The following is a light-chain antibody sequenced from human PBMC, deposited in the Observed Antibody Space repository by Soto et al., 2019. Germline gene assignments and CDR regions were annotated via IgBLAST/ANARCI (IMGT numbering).Light chain of an antibody. V-gene: IGLV2-23*01. CDR1: SRTLGSFNL. CDR2: EGF. Sequence: QSALTQPASVSGSPGQSITISCTGTSRTLGSFNLVSWYQHHPDKAPKLILYEGFKRPSGVSNRFSGSNSANTASLTLSGLQPEDEADYYCCSYASSNVFGTGTKVTVL. CDR3: CSYASSNV. J-gene: IGLJ1*01.